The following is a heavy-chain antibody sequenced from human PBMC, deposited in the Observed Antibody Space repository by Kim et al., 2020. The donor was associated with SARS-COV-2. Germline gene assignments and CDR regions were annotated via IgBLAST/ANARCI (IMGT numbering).Heavy chain of an antibody. V-gene: IGHV3-53*01. J-gene: IGHJ4*02. Sequence: YDADSVKGRFTISRANSKNTLYLQMKSLRAEDTGVYYCARDPGDGGEGDYWGQGTLVTVSS. D-gene: IGHD2-21*01. CDR3: ARDPGDGGEGDY.